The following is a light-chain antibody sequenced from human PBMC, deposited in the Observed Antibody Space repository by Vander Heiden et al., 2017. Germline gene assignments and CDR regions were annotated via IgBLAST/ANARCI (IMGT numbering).Light chain of an antibody. V-gene: IGLV3-1*01. CDR1: KLGDKY. CDR3: QEWNSSTVV. CDR2: QDS. J-gene: IGLJ2*01. Sequence: SYELTQPPSVSVSPGQTASITCSGDKLGDKYACWYQQKPGQSPVLVIYQDSNRASGIPERVSGSNSATTATLTISGTQAVDESYYYCQEWNSSTVVFGGGTKLTVL.